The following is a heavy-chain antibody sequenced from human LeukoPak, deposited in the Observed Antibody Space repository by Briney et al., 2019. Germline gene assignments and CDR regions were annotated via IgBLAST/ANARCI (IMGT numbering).Heavy chain of an antibody. J-gene: IGHJ4*02. CDR3: ATAGLQVIDY. D-gene: IGHD4-11*01. CDR2: MYYSGST. Sequence: PSETLSLTCTVSGGSISSTTYCWSWVRQPPGKGLEWIGCMYYSGSTYYNPSLKRRVTISVDTSKNQFSLKLSSVTAADTAVYYCATAGLQVIDYWGQGTLVTVSS. CDR1: GGSISSTTYC. V-gene: IGHV4-39*01.